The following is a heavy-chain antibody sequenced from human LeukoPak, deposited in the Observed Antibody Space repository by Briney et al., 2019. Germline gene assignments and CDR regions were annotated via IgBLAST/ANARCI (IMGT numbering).Heavy chain of an antibody. J-gene: IGHJ5*02. CDR2: MNPNSGNT. Sequence: GASVKVSCKASGYTFTSYDINWVRQATGQGLEWMGWMNPNSGNTGYAQKFQGRVTMTRNTSISTAYMELSSLRSEDTAVYYCAREAFGYCSGGSCDGSHWFDPWGQGTLVTVSS. CDR3: AREAFGYCSGGSCDGSHWFDP. D-gene: IGHD2-15*01. V-gene: IGHV1-8*01. CDR1: GYTFTSYD.